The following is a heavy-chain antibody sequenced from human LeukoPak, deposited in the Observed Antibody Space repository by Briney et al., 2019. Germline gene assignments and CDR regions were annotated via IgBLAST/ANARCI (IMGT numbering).Heavy chain of an antibody. V-gene: IGHV3-21*01. CDR2: ISSSSSYI. CDR1: GFTFSSYS. CDR3: AKIAVAGTPLGYFDY. Sequence: PGGSLRLSCAASGFTFSSYSMNWVRQAPGKGLEWVSSISSSSSYIYYADSVKGRFTISRDNSKNTLYLQMNSLRAEDTAAYYCAKIAVAGTPLGYFDYWGQGTLVTVSS. J-gene: IGHJ4*02. D-gene: IGHD6-19*01.